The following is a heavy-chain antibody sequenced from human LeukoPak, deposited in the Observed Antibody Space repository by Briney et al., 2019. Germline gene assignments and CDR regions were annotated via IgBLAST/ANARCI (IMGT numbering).Heavy chain of an antibody. CDR1: GFTFSSYS. J-gene: IGHJ4*02. D-gene: IGHD3-16*02. CDR3: ARDKRDYDYVWGSYRYASEDYFDY. V-gene: IGHV3-21*01. CDR2: ISSNNLYI. Sequence: PGGSLRLSCAASGFTFSSYSMNWVRQVPGKGLEWVSSISSNNLYIYYADSVKGRVTISRDNAKNSLYLQMNSLRAEDTAVYYCARDKRDYDYVWGSYRYASEDYFDYWGQGTLVTVSS.